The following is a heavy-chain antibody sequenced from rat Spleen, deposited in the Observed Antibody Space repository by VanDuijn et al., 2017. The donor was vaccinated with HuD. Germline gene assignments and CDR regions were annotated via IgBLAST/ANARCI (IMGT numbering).Heavy chain of an antibody. Sequence: QVQLKESGPGLVQPSQTLSLTCTVSGFSLTSYHVSWVRQPPGKSLVWMGTIWAGGGTNYNSAVQSRLSISRDTSKSQVFLKMNSLQPEDTGTYYCARQSSNSGYVMDAWGQGASVTVSS. V-gene: IGHV2-72*01. D-gene: IGHD4-3*01. J-gene: IGHJ4*01. CDR2: IWAGGGT. CDR1: GFSLTSYH. CDR3: ARQSSNSGYVMDA.